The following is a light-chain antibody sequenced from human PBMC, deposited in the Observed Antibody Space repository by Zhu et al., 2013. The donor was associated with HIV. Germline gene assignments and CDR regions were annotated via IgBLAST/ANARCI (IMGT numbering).Light chain of an antibody. J-gene: IGLJ1*01. CDR1: SSDVGSYNY. Sequence: QSALTQPASVSGSPGQSITISCTGTSSDVGSYNYVSWYQQHPGKAPKLIIYDVINRPSGVSNRFSGSKSGNTASLTISGLQAEDEADYYCCSYAGSSTYVFGTGTKVTVL. CDR3: CSYAGSSTYV. CDR2: DVI. V-gene: IGLV2-23*02.